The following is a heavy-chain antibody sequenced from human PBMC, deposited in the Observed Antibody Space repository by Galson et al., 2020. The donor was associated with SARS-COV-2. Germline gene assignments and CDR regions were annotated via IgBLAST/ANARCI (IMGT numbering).Heavy chain of an antibody. J-gene: IGHJ5*02. CDR2: ITTSGTST. CDR3: AKARVPAAVKRFDP. Sequence: TGGSLRLSCAASGFTFSSYAMSWVRQAPGRGLEWVSTITTSGTSTYYADSVKGRFTIARDNSKNTLYLQMNSLRAEDTAVYYCAKARVPAAVKRFDPWGQGTLVTVSS. D-gene: IGHD2-2*01. V-gene: IGHV3-23*01. CDR1: GFTFSSYA.